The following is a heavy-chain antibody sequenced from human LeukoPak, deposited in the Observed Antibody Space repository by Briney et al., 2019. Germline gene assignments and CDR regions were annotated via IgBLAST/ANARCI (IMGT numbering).Heavy chain of an antibody. CDR3: ARLGTMVRGVIITDRYFDY. J-gene: IGHJ4*02. CDR1: GYSFTSYW. D-gene: IGHD3-10*01. CDR2: IYPGDSDT. V-gene: IGHV5-51*01. Sequence: GESLKISCKGSGYSFTSYWIGWVRQMPGKGLEWMGIIYPGDSDTRYSPSFQGQVTISADKSISTAYLQWSSLKASDTAMYYCARLGTMVRGVIITDRYFDYWGQGTLVTVSS.